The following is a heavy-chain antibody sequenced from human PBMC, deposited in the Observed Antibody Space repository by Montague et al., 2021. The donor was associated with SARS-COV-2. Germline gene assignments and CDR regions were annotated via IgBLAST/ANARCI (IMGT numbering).Heavy chain of an antibody. CDR1: GFPFSSYG. D-gene: IGHD5-24*01. J-gene: IGHJ4*02. CDR3: ARESSIDEKGMGLDY. Sequence: SLSLSASGFPFSSYGMHWVRQAPGKGLEWATLISYDGSNKYYADSVKGRFTISRDNSKNTLYLQMSSLRAEDTAVYYCARESSIDEKGMGLDYWGQGTLVTVSS. V-gene: IGHV3-30-3*01. CDR2: ISYDGSNK.